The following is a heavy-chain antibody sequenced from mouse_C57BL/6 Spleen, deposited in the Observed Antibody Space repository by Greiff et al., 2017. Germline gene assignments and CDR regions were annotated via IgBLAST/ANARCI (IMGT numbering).Heavy chain of an antibody. J-gene: IGHJ3*01. V-gene: IGHV1-39*01. CDR2: INPNYGTT. Sequence: EVQLQQSGPELVKPGASVKISCKASGYSFTDYNMNWVKQSNGKSLEWIGVINPNYGTTSYNQKFKGKATLTVDQSSSTAYMQLNSLTSEDSAVYYCARGVTTLVARDWFAYWGQGTLVTVSA. CDR1: GYSFTDYN. CDR3: ARGVTTLVARDWFAY. D-gene: IGHD1-1*01.